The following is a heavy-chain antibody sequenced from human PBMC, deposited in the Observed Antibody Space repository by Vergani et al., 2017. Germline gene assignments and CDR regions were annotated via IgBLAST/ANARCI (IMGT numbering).Heavy chain of an antibody. CDR3: ARDQETRMVRGVIMSGRTEPYYYYGMDV. D-gene: IGHD3-10*01. CDR1: GFTFSSYS. CDR2: ISSSSSTI. J-gene: IGHJ6*02. Sequence: VQLVESGGGVVQPGRSLRLSCAASGFTFSSYSMNWVRQAPGKGLEWVSYISSSSSTIYYADSVKGRFTISRDNAKNSLYLQMNSLRAEDTAVYYCARDQETRMVRGVIMSGRTEPYYYYGMDVWGQGTTVTVSS. V-gene: IGHV3-48*04.